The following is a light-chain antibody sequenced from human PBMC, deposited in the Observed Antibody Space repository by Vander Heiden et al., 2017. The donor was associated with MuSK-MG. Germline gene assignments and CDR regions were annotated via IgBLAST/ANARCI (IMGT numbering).Light chain of an antibody. CDR2: EAS. J-gene: IGLJ1*01. CDR1: SSDVGSYPR. Sequence: QSALTQPPSVSGSPGRSVTTSGQGTSSDVGSYPRLPWDHHPPGTAPKLLIYEASPRPAGVPDRFSGSKLGNTASLTISGLHTEDEADYYGSSYTTTTTFVFGTATTVTVL. V-gene: IGLV2-18*02. CDR3: SSYTTTTTFV.